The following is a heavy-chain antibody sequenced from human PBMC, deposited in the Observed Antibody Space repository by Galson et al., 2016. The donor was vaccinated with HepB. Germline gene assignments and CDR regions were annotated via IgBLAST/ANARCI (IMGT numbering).Heavy chain of an antibody. CDR2: MSYRGNI. CDR1: GGSISSYY. J-gene: IGHJ6*02. Sequence: SETLSLTCAVSGGSISSYYWSWVRQTPGKGLEWIGYMSYRGNINYNPSLKGRITLSVDTSKNQFFLTLSSVTAADTAVYYCAKNLYNWSGPHYYGMDVWGQGTTVTVSS. CDR3: AKNLYNWSGPHYYGMDV. D-gene: IGHD1-1*01. V-gene: IGHV4-59*01.